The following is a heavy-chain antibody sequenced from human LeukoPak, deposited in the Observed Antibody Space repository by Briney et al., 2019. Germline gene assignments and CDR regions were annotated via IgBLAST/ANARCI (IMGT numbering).Heavy chain of an antibody. D-gene: IGHD3-10*01. J-gene: IGHJ4*02. CDR3: AKEICGQYGSGSYLPLQFDY. CDR2: ISGSGGST. CDR1: GFAFSSYA. Sequence: GGSLRLSCAASGFAFSSYAMSWVRQAPGKGLEWVSAISGSGGSTYYADSVEGRFTISSDNSKNTLYLQMNSLRAEDTAVYYCAKEICGQYGSGSYLPLQFDYWGQGTLVTVSS. V-gene: IGHV3-23*01.